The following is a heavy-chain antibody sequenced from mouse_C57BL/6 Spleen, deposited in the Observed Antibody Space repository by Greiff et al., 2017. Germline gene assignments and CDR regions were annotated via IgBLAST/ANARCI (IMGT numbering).Heavy chain of an antibody. D-gene: IGHD3-2*02. Sequence: EVKLVESGGGLVKPGGSLKLSCAASGFTFSDYGMHWVRQAPEKGLEWVAYISSGSSTIYYADTVKGRFTISRDNAKNTLFLQMTSLRSEDTAMYYCASRTAQATDYWGQGTTLTVSS. CDR3: ASRTAQATDY. CDR2: ISSGSSTI. J-gene: IGHJ2*01. V-gene: IGHV5-17*01. CDR1: GFTFSDYG.